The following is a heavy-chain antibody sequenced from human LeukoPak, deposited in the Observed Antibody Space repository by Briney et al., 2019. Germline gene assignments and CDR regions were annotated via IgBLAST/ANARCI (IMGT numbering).Heavy chain of an antibody. CDR2: IITIFGTA. J-gene: IGHJ6*03. D-gene: IGHD3-3*01. CDR3: ARSFWSGPTLFYYMDV. CDR1: GGTFSSYA. Sequence: SVKVSCKASGGTFSSYAISWVRQAPGQGLEWMGGIITIFGTANYAQKFQGRVTITADESTSTAYMELSSLRSEDTAVYYCARSFWSGPTLFYYMDVWGKGTTVTVSS. V-gene: IGHV1-69*13.